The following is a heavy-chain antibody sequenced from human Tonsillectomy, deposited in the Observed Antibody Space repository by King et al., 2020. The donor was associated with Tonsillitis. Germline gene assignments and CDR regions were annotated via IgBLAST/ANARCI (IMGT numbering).Heavy chain of an antibody. Sequence: VQLVESGGGVVQPGRSLRLSCAASGFTFSSYAMHWVRQAPGKGLEWVAVISYDGSNKYYTDSVKGRFIISRDNSKNMLYLQMNSLRAEDTAVYYCAREGWLQSYYFDYWGQGTLVTVSS. D-gene: IGHD5-24*01. CDR2: ISYDGSNK. CDR3: AREGWLQSYYFDY. J-gene: IGHJ4*02. V-gene: IGHV3-30*10. CDR1: GFTFSSYA.